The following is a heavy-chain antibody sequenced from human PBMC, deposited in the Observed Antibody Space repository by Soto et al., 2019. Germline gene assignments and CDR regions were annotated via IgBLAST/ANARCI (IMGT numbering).Heavy chain of an antibody. D-gene: IGHD2-2*02. Sequence: QVQLVQSGAEVKKPGSSVKVSCKASGGTFSSYTISWVRQAPGQGLEWMGRIIPILGIANYAQKFQGRVTITADKSTSTAYMELSSLRSEDTAVYYCARGDCSSTSCYKDYYYYMDVWGKGTTVTDSS. V-gene: IGHV1-69*02. CDR1: GGTFSSYT. CDR3: ARGDCSSTSCYKDYYYYMDV. J-gene: IGHJ6*03. CDR2: IIPILGIA.